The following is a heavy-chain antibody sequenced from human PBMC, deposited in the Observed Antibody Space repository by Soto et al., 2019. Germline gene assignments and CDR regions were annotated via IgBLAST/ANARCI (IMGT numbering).Heavy chain of an antibody. J-gene: IGHJ6*03. V-gene: IGHV3-23*01. D-gene: IGHD1-26*01. CDR3: AKGRGTNYYYHMDV. CDR1: GFTFNNYA. Sequence: EVQLLESGGGLVQPGGSLRLSCAASGFTFNNYAISWVRQAPGKGLEWVSTITGSGDSAYYADSVKGRFIISRDNSKNTLYMQMHSLGAEDSAIYYWAKGRGTNYYYHMDVWGGGNTVTVSS. CDR2: ITGSGDSA.